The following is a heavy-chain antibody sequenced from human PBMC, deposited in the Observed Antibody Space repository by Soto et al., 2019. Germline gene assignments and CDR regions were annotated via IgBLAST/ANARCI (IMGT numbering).Heavy chain of an antibody. V-gene: IGHV1-3*05. Sequence: QVQLVQSGAEEKKPGASVKVSCKASGYTFTSYTIHWVRQAPGQRLEWMGWIDAGNGNTKYSQKFQGRVTITRDTSASTAYMDLSSLRSEDTAVYSWARPLTTWYLDGFDIWGQGTMVTVSS. CDR3: ARPLTTWYLDGFDI. CDR2: IDAGNGNT. CDR1: GYTFTSYT. J-gene: IGHJ3*02. D-gene: IGHD6-13*01.